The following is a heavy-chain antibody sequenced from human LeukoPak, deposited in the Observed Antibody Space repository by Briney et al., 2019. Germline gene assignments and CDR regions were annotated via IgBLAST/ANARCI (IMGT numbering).Heavy chain of an antibody. V-gene: IGHV4-4*07. CDR3: ARPPHYYDTSGYSV. J-gene: IGHJ4*02. CDR1: GGSISRYY. CDR2: IYTSGST. Sequence: SETLSLTCTVSGGSISRYYWSWIRQPAGKGLEWIGRIYTSGSTNYNPSLKSRVTISVDTSKNQFSLRLNSVTAADTAVYYCARPPHYYDTSGYSVWGQGTLVTVSS. D-gene: IGHD3-22*01.